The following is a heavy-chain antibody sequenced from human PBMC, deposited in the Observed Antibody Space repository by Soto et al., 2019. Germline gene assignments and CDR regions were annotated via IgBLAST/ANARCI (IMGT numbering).Heavy chain of an antibody. CDR1: GFTVSSNY. CDR3: ARDYYGSGQFDY. J-gene: IGHJ4*02. V-gene: IGHV3-53*01. Sequence: GGSLRLSSAASGFTVSSNYMSWVRQAPGKGLEWVSVIYSGGSTYYADSVKGRFTISRDNSKNTLYLQMNSLRAEDTAVYYCARDYYGSGQFDYWGQGTLVTVSS. CDR2: IYSGGST. D-gene: IGHD3-10*01.